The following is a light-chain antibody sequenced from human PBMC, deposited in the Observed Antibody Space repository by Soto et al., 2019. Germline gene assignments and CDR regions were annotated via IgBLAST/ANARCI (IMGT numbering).Light chain of an antibody. V-gene: IGLV2-23*03. J-gene: IGLJ2*01. Sequence: QSVLTQPASVSGSTGQSITSSCTGTSSDVGSYNLVSWYQQHPGKAPKLMIYEGNKRPSGVSNRFSGSKSGNTASLTISGLQAEDEADYYCCSYAGSSTFYVVFGGGTKLTVL. CDR3: CSYAGSSTFYVV. CDR2: EGN. CDR1: SSDVGSYNL.